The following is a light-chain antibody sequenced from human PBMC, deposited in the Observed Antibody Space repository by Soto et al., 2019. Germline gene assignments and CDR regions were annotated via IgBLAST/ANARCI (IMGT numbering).Light chain of an antibody. Sequence: EIVMTQSPATLSVSPGESATLSCSASESVGDDLAWYQQKPGQAPRLLIHGASTRATGLPTRFSGSGSGTDFTLRINSLQSEDSAVYYCQQYNDWPPVTFGGGTKVDIK. J-gene: IGKJ4*01. V-gene: IGKV3-15*01. CDR3: QQYNDWPPVT. CDR2: GAS. CDR1: ESVGDD.